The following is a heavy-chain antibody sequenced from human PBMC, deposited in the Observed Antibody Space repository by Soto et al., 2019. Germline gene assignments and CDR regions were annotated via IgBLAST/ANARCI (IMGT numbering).Heavy chain of an antibody. Sequence: SEPLSLTCNVSGFAISRGYHWSWVRQPPGKGLEWIGSIYPSVSSYHNPSLESRLTLSIDTSKNQFTLKLASVTAADTPLYYCAREKVGTTFFDNWGQGTQVTVSS. CDR3: AREKVGTTFFDN. V-gene: IGHV4-38-2*02. CDR1: GFAISRGYH. J-gene: IGHJ4*02. D-gene: IGHD1-1*01. CDR2: IYPSVSS.